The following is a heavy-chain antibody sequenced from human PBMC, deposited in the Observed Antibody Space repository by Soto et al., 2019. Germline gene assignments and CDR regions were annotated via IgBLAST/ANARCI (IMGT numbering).Heavy chain of an antibody. D-gene: IGHD2-21*01. Sequence: GGSLRLSCAASELTFSSYAMHWVRQAPGKGLEWVAVISYDGSNKYYADSVKGRFTISRDNSKNTLYLQMNSLRAEDTALYYCARENLPYYYYGMDGWGQGTTVTFSS. CDR3: ARENLPYYYYGMDG. J-gene: IGHJ6*02. CDR1: ELTFSSYA. V-gene: IGHV3-30-3*01. CDR2: ISYDGSNK.